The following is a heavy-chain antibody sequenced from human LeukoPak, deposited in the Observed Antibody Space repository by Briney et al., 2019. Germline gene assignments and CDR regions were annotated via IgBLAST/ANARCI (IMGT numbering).Heavy chain of an antibody. CDR1: GGSFSGYY. Sequence: SETLSLTCAVYGGSFSGYYWSWIRQPPGKGLEWIGEINHSGSTNYNPSLKSRVTISVDTSKNQFSLKLSSVTAADTAVYYCARDQTGDYWGQGALVTVSS. V-gene: IGHV4-34*01. CDR2: INHSGST. J-gene: IGHJ4*02. CDR3: ARDQTGDY.